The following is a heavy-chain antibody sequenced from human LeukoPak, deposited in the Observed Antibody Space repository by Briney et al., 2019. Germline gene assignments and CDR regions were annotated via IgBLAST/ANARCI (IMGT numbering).Heavy chain of an antibody. J-gene: IGHJ4*02. V-gene: IGHV3-9*01. CDR1: GFTFDDYA. Sequence: GGSLRLSCAASGFTFDDYAMHWVRQAPGKGLEWASGISWNSGSIGYADSVKGRFTISRDNAKNSLYLQMNSLRAEDTALYYCAKSLDGVYYFDYWGQGTLVTVSS. CDR2: ISWNSGSI. CDR3: AKSLDGVYYFDY.